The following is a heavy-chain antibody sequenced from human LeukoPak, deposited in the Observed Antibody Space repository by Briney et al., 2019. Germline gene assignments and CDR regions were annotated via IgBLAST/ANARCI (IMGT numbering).Heavy chain of an antibody. Sequence: PSETLSLTCAVYGGSFSGYYWSWIRQPPGKGLEWIGEINHSGSTNYNPSLKSRVTISVDTSKNQFSLKLSSVTAADTAVYYCAAAGLSSGWYFDYWGQGTLVTVSS. V-gene: IGHV4-34*01. CDR3: AAAGLSSGWYFDY. CDR1: GGSFSGYY. CDR2: INHSGST. D-gene: IGHD6-19*01. J-gene: IGHJ4*02.